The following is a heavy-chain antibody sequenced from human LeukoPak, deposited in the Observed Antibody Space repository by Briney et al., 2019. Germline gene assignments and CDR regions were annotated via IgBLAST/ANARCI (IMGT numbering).Heavy chain of an antibody. V-gene: IGHV3-23*01. CDR2: ISGSGGST. D-gene: IGHD3-22*01. CDR1: GFNFHDYG. CDR3: AKGGYYDRDSANYYFDY. Sequence: GGSLRLSCAASGFNFHDYGMSWVRQVPGKGLEWVSAISGSGGSTYYADSVKGRFTISRDNSKNTLYLQMNSLRAEDTAVYYCAKGGYYDRDSANYYFDYWGQGTLVTVSS. J-gene: IGHJ4*02.